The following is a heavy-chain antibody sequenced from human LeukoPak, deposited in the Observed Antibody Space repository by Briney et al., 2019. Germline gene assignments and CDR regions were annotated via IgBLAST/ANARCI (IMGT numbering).Heavy chain of an antibody. CDR2: ISYSGST. V-gene: IGHV4-59*08. J-gene: IGHJ4*02. CDR3: ASSNDYGDYALEY. Sequence: PSETLSLTCTVSGGSIGSYYWIWIRQPPGKGLEWIGYISYSGSTNYNPSLKSRVTISVDTSKNQFSLKLSSVAAADTAVYYCASSNDYGDYALEYWGQGTLVTVSS. CDR1: GGSIGSYY. D-gene: IGHD4-17*01.